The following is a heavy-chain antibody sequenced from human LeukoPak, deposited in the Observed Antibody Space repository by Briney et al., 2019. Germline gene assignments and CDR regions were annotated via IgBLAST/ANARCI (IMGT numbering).Heavy chain of an antibody. J-gene: IGHJ3*02. D-gene: IGHD1-26*01. CDR3: ARVGAAFDI. CDR2: IIPIFGTA. CDR1: GGTFSSYA. Sequence: SSVKVSCKASGGTFSSYAISWVRQPPGQGLEWMGGIIPIFGTANYAQKFQGRVTITTDESTRTAYTELSSLRSEDTAVYYRARVGAAFDIWGQGTMVTVSS. V-gene: IGHV1-69*05.